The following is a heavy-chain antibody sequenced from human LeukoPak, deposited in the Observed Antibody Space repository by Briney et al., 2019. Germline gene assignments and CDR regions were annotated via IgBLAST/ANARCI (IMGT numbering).Heavy chain of an antibody. J-gene: IGHJ4*02. Sequence: GGSLRLSCAASGFTFSSYSMNWVRQAPGKGLEWVSSISSSSSYIYYADSAKGRFTISRDNAKNSLYLQMNSLRAEDTAVYYCARAIEVTSIFGVVIKPYYFDYWGQGTLVTVSS. CDR2: ISSSSSYI. D-gene: IGHD3-3*01. CDR1: GFTFSSYS. CDR3: ARAIEVTSIFGVVIKPYYFDY. V-gene: IGHV3-21*01.